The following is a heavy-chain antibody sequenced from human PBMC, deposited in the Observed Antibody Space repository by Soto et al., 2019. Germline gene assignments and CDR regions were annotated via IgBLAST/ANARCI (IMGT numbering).Heavy chain of an antibody. CDR3: ASGHYYDSSGYSAFDI. V-gene: IGHV1-18*01. CDR2: ISAYNGNT. CDR1: GYTFTSYG. J-gene: IGHJ3*02. D-gene: IGHD3-22*01. Sequence: QVQLVQSGAEVKKPGASVKVSCKASGYTFTSYGISWVRQAPGQGLEWMGWISAYNGNTNYAQKLQGRVTMITDTSTSTAYMELRSLRSDDTAVYYCASGHYYDSSGYSAFDIWGQGTMVTVSS.